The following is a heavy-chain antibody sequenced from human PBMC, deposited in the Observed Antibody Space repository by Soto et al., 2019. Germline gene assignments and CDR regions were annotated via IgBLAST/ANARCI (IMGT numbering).Heavy chain of an antibody. CDR1: GFTFSSYW. V-gene: IGHV3-74*01. D-gene: IGHD6-13*01. Sequence: GGSLRLSCAASGFTFSSYWMHWVRQAPGKGLVWVSRINSDGSSTSYADSVKGRFTISRDNAKNTLYLQMNSLRAEDTAVYYCARAQGSEQQLVPDHWGQGTLVTVSS. CDR2: INSDGSST. CDR3: ARAQGSEQQLVPDH. J-gene: IGHJ4*02.